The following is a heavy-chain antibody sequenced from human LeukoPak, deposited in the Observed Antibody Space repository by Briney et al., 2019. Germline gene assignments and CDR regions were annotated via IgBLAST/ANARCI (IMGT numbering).Heavy chain of an antibody. V-gene: IGHV3-66*01. J-gene: IGHJ4*02. CDR2: IYSGGST. CDR1: GFTVSSNY. CDR3: ASLMTTLTDY. D-gene: IGHD4-17*01. Sequence: GGSLRLSCAASGFTVSSNYMSWVRQAPGKGLEWVSVIYSGGSTYYADSVKGRFTISRDNAKNSLYLQMNSLRAEDTAVYYCASLMTTLTDYWGQGTLVTVSS.